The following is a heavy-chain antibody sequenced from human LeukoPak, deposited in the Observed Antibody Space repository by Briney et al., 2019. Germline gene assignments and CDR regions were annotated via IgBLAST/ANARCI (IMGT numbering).Heavy chain of an antibody. V-gene: IGHV1-18*01. J-gene: IGHJ4*02. CDR3: ARDGLPFGIAAAAGGGY. D-gene: IGHD6-13*01. CDR2: ISAYNGNT. Sequence: GASVKASCKASGYTFTSYGISWVRQAPGQGLEWMGWISAYNGNTNYAQKLQGRVTMTTDTSTSTAYMELRSLRSDDTAVYYCARDGLPFGIAAAAGGGYWGQGTLVTVSS. CDR1: GYTFTSYG.